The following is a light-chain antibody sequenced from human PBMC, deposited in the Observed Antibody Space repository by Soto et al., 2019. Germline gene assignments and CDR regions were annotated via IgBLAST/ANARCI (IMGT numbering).Light chain of an antibody. J-gene: IGKJ1*01. CDR3: QQYGSSPWK. V-gene: IGKV3-20*01. CDR1: QSVSSY. CDR2: GAS. Sequence: TRAWSKSEEATLSCMASQSVSSYLAWYQQTPGQAPRLLIYGASSRATGIPDRFSGSGSGTDFTLTISSLEPEDFAVYYCQQYGSSPWKFGQGTKV.